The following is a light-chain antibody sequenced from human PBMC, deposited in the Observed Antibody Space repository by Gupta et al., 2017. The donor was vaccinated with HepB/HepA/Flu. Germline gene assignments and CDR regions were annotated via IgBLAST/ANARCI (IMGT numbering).Light chain of an antibody. CDR1: KSVGTY. Sequence: IVLTQSPGTLSLSPEERATISCRASKSVGTYLAWYQQKPGQAPRLLIFDASTRITGIPDRFSGSGSGTDFTLTISRLEPEDFAVYYCQQYGRSLFFGPGTKLQIK. J-gene: IGKJ3*01. CDR3: QQYGRSLF. CDR2: DAS. V-gene: IGKV3-20*01.